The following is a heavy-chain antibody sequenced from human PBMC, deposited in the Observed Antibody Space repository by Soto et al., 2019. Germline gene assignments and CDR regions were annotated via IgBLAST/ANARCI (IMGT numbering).Heavy chain of an antibody. CDR2: INHSGST. CDR3: AAHSSNYDYYYCYGLDV. CDR1: GGSFTGYY. J-gene: IGHJ6*02. Sequence: QVQLQQWGTGLLKPSETLSLTCAVYGGSFTGYYWSWIRQPPGKGLKWIGEINHSGSTNYNPSLKSRVTISVDTSRSQFSLKLTSVTAADTAVYYCAAHSSNYDYYYCYGLDVWGQGTTVTVS. V-gene: IGHV4-34*01. D-gene: IGHD4-4*01.